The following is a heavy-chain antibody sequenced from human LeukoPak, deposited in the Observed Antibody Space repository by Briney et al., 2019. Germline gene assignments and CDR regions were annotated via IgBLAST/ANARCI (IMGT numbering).Heavy chain of an antibody. CDR2: ISSNGGST. D-gene: IGHD3-16*01. V-gene: IGHV3-64*01. CDR3: ARAEEFYAAWDY. CDR1: GFTFSSYA. J-gene: IGHJ4*02. Sequence: PGGSLRLSCAASGFTFSSYAMHWVRQAPGKGLEYVSAISSNGGSTYYANSVKGRFTISRDNSKNTLYLQMGSLRAEDMAVYYCARAEEFYAAWDYWGQGTLVTVSS.